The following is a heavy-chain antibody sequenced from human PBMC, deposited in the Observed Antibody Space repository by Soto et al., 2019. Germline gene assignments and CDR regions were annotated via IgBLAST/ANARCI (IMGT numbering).Heavy chain of an antibody. CDR1: GFTFSSYA. CDR2: ISGSGGST. V-gene: IGHV3-23*01. Sequence: EVQLLESGGGLVQPGGSLRLSCAAPGFTFSSYAMRWVRQAPGKGLEWVPAISGSGGSTYYADSVKGRFTISRDNAKNTLFLQMNSLRAEDTAVDDCARRGSSSYFDYWGQGTLVTVSS. J-gene: IGHJ4*02. D-gene: IGHD6-13*01. CDR3: ARRGSSSYFDY.